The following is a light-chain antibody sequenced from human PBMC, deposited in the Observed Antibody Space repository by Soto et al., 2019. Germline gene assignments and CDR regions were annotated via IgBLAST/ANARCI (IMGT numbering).Light chain of an antibody. CDR1: NSDVGGYNF. Sequence: QSALTQPASVSGSPGQSITISCTGTNSDVGGYNFVSWYQQHPGKAPKLMIYEVSNRPSGVSNRFSGSKSGNTASLTISGLQAEDEDDYYCSSYTGSNTLVFGGGTKVTVL. V-gene: IGLV2-14*01. CDR3: SSYTGSNTLV. CDR2: EVS. J-gene: IGLJ3*02.